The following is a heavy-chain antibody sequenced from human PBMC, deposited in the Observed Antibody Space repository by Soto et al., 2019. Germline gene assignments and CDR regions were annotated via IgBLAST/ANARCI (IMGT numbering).Heavy chain of an antibody. D-gene: IGHD6-19*01. Sequence: AGGSLRLSCAASGVTVSSNYMSWVRQAPGKGLEWVSVIYSGGSTYYADSVKGRFTISRDNSRNTLYLQMNSLRVEDTAVYYCARDLSSGWYPDAFDIWGQGTMVTVSS. CDR3: ARDLSSGWYPDAFDI. V-gene: IGHV3-66*01. J-gene: IGHJ3*02. CDR2: IYSGGST. CDR1: GVTVSSNY.